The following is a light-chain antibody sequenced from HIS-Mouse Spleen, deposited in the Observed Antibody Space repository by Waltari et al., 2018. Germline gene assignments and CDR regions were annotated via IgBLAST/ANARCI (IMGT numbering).Light chain of an antibody. Sequence: SYELTQPPSVSVSPGQTARITCSGDALPKKYAYWYQKKSGQAPVLVIYEDSKRPSGIPGRFSGSRSGTMATLTISGAQVEDEADYYCYSTDSSGNHRVFGGGTKLTVL. CDR1: ALPKKY. CDR2: EDS. CDR3: YSTDSSGNHRV. V-gene: IGLV3-10*01. J-gene: IGLJ2*01.